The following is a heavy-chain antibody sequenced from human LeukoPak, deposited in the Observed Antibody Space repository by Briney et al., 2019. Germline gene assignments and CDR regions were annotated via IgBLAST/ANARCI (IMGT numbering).Heavy chain of an antibody. J-gene: IGHJ4*02. CDR2: IYTSGST. CDR3: ARAKWFGELFLDY. D-gene: IGHD3-10*01. CDR1: GGSIGSYY. V-gene: IGHV4-4*07. Sequence: PSETLSLTCTVYGGSIGSYYLSWIRQPAGKGLGWIGRIYTSGSTNYNPSLKSRVTMSVDTSKNQFSLKLSSATAADPAVYYCARAKWFGELFLDYWGQGTLVTVSS.